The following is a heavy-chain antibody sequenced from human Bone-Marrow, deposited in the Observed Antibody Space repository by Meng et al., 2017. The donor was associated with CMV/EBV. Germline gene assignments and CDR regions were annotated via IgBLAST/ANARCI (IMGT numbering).Heavy chain of an antibody. Sequence: GESLKISCAASGFTFSSYAMHWVRQGPGKGLVWVSGIKNDGTIVTCADSVKGRFTISRDSTKNTVYLQMNSLRAEDTAVYYCVRVDLWSGSDYWGQGTRVTVSS. CDR3: VRVDLWSGSDY. CDR1: GFTFSSYA. J-gene: IGHJ4*02. D-gene: IGHD3-3*01. V-gene: IGHV3-74*01. CDR2: IKNDGTIV.